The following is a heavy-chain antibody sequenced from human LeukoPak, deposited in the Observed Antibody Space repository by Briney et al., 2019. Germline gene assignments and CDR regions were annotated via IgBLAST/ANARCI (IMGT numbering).Heavy chain of an antibody. CDR1: GFTFSSYS. J-gene: IGHJ4*02. CDR2: ISGGGDST. Sequence: GGSLRLSCAASGFTFSSYSMNWVRQAPGKGLEWVSAISGGGDSTYYADSVKGRFTISRDNSKNTLSLQMNSLRAEDTATYYCAKVYRPYGDFHSFDYWGQGTLVTVSS. V-gene: IGHV3-23*01. D-gene: IGHD4-17*01. CDR3: AKVYRPYGDFHSFDY.